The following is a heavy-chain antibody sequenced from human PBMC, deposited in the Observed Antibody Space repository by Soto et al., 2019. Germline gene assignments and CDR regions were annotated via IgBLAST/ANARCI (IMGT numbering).Heavy chain of an antibody. CDR1: GDTINTSG. V-gene: IGHV3-33*06. J-gene: IGHJ4*02. CDR2: IWYDGSQK. D-gene: IGHD2-21*02. Sequence: GGSMKLSCVASGDTINTSGMHLVCQAPGKGLEWMTVIWYDGSQKYYGDSVNGRFTISRDNSKNTVYLQMNSLRVEDTAVYYCVKDHCGGDCYSEPYFDFWGRGSQVTVSS. CDR3: VKDHCGGDCYSEPYFDF.